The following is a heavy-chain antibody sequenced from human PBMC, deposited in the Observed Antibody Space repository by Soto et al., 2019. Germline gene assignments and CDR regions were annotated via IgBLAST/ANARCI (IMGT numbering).Heavy chain of an antibody. CDR2: IYYSGST. CDR3: ARNYGDVFDY. J-gene: IGHJ4*02. V-gene: IGHV4-59*08. D-gene: IGHD4-17*01. CDR1: GGSISSYY. Sequence: SETLSLTCTVSGGSISSYYWSWIRQPPGKGLEWIGYIYYSGSTNYNPSLKSRVTMSVDTSKNQFSLKLSSVTAADTAVYYCARNYGDVFDYWGRGTLVTAS.